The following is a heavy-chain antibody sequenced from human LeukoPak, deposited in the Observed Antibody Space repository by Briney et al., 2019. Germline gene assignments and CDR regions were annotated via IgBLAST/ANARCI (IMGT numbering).Heavy chain of an antibody. CDR3: ARDWESYFDY. D-gene: IGHD3-16*01. V-gene: IGHV3-30*04. Sequence: GGSLRLSCAASGFTFSSYAMHWVRQAPGKGLEWVAVISYDGSNKYYADSVKGRFTISRDNSKNTLYLQMNSQRAEDTAVYYCARDWESYFDYWGQGTLVTVSS. CDR1: GFTFSSYA. CDR2: ISYDGSNK. J-gene: IGHJ4*02.